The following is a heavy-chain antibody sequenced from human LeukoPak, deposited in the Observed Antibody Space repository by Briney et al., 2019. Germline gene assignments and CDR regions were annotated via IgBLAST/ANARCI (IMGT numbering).Heavy chain of an antibody. Sequence: SETLSLTCAVYGGSFSGYYWSWIRQPPGEGLEWIGEINHSGSTNYNPSLKSRVTISVDTSKNQFSLKLSSVTAADTAVYYCARADWNDVFYYYYGMDVWGQGTTVTVSS. CDR2: INHSGST. V-gene: IGHV4-34*01. CDR1: GGSFSGYY. D-gene: IGHD1-1*01. J-gene: IGHJ6*02. CDR3: ARADWNDVFYYYYGMDV.